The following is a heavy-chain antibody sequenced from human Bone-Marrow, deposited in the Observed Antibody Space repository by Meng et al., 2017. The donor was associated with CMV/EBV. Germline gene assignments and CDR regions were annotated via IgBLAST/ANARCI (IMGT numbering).Heavy chain of an antibody. D-gene: IGHD3-22*01. CDR1: GGSISSYY. V-gene: IGHV4-59*01. CDR3: ARTGVVVIQGWFDP. Sequence: SETLSLTCTVSGGSISSYYWSWIRQPPGKGLEWIGYIYYSGSTNYNPSLKSRVTISVDTSKNQFSLKLSSVTAADTAVYYCARTGVVVIQGWFDPWGQGTLVTVSS. J-gene: IGHJ5*02. CDR2: IYYSGST.